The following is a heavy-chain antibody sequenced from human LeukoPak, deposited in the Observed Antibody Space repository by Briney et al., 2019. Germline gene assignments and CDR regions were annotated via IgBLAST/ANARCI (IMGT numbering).Heavy chain of an antibody. CDR1: GFTFSGSA. J-gene: IGHJ4*02. Sequence: GGSLRLSCAASGFTFSGSAMHWVRQASGKGLEWVGRIRSKANSYATAYAASVKGRFTISRDDSKNTAYLQMNSLKTEDTAVYYCTRHGYSGYDGAHYFDYWGQGTLVTVSS. CDR2: IRSKANSYAT. CDR3: TRHGYSGYDGAHYFDY. V-gene: IGHV3-73*01. D-gene: IGHD5-12*01.